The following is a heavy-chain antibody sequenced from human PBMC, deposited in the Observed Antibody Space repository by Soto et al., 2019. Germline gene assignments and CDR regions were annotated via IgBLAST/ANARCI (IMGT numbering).Heavy chain of an antibody. Sequence: QVQLVESGGGVVQPGRSLRLSCAASGFTFSSYGMHWVRQAPGKGLEWVAVISYDGSNKYYADSVKGRFTISRDNSKNTLYLQMNSLRAEDTAVYYCAKDFLERFLEWLFIYMDVWGKGTTVTVSS. CDR2: ISYDGSNK. D-gene: IGHD3-3*01. V-gene: IGHV3-30*18. CDR3: AKDFLERFLEWLFIYMDV. J-gene: IGHJ6*03. CDR1: GFTFSSYG.